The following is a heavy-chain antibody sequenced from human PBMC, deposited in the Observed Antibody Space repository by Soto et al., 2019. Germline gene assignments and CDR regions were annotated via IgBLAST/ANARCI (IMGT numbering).Heavy chain of an antibody. CDR1: GFTFSSYW. V-gene: IGHV3-74*01. D-gene: IGHD3-16*01. Sequence: GGSLRLSCAASGFTFSSYWMHWVRQAPGKGLVWVSRINSDGSSTSYADSVKGRFTISRDNAKNTLYLQMNSLRAEDTAVYYCARSYESYYYMDVWGKGTTVTVSS. J-gene: IGHJ6*03. CDR3: ARSYESYYYMDV. CDR2: INSDGSST.